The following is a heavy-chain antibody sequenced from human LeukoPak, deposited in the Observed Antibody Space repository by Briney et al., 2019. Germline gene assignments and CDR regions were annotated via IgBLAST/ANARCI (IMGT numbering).Heavy chain of an antibody. CDR3: ARGGSVVTPGDAFDI. Sequence: SVKVSCKASGYTFSIYGITWVRQAPGQGLEWMGWIRAYNGNTKYAQKFQGRVTITADKSTSTAYMELSSLRSEDTAVYYCARGGSVVTPGDAFDIWGQGTMVTVSS. CDR1: GYTFSIYG. V-gene: IGHV1-18*01. J-gene: IGHJ3*02. CDR2: IRAYNGNT. D-gene: IGHD4-23*01.